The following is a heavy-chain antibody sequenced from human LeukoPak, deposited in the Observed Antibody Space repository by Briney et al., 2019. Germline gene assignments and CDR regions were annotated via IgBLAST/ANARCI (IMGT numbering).Heavy chain of an antibody. CDR2: IIPIFGTA. CDR3: AREGYGGNTDAFDI. V-gene: IGHV1-69*13. Sequence: GASVKVSCKASGGTFSSYAISWVRQAPGQGLEWMGGIIPIFGTANYAQKFQGRVTITADESTSTAYMELSSLRSEDTAVYYCAREGYGGNTDAFDIWGQGTMVTVSS. D-gene: IGHD4-23*01. J-gene: IGHJ3*02. CDR1: GGTFSSYA.